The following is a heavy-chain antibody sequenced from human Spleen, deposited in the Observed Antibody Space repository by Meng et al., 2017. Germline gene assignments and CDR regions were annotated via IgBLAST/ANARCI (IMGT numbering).Heavy chain of an antibody. V-gene: IGHV3-48*03. Sequence: GESLKISCAASGFSFNTYEMNWVRQAPGKGLEWVAYISPSGTTIRYADSVKGRFTISRDNARSSLYLQLNSLRADDTALYSCARDYGGNSGGYWGQGTLVTVSS. J-gene: IGHJ4*02. D-gene: IGHD4-23*01. CDR2: ISPSGTTI. CDR1: GFSFNTYE. CDR3: ARDYGGNSGGY.